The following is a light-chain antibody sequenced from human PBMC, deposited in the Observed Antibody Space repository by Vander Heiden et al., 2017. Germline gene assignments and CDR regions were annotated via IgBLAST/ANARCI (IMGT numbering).Light chain of an antibody. CDR3: RQALPNPFT. V-gene: IGKV2-28*01. Sequence: DIVMTQSPLSLPVTPGEPASISCRSSQSLLHSNGYNYLDWYLQKPGQSPQLLIYLGSNRASGVPDRFSGSGSGTDFTLKISRVEAEDVGVYYCRQALPNPFTFGGGTKVEIK. CDR2: LGS. J-gene: IGKJ4*01. CDR1: QSLLHSNGYNY.